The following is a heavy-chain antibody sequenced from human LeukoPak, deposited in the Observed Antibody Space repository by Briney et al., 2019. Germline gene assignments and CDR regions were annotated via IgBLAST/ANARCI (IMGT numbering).Heavy chain of an antibody. Sequence: TGGSLRLSCASSGSSFSTNWMTWVRQAPGKGLEWVANINQDGSDTYYVDSVKGRFTISRDNAKNSLYLQMNSLRAEDTAVYYCARNYDWGQGTLVTVSS. J-gene: IGHJ4*02. CDR3: ARNYD. D-gene: IGHD3-16*01. CDR1: GSSFSTNW. CDR2: INQDGSDT. V-gene: IGHV3-7*04.